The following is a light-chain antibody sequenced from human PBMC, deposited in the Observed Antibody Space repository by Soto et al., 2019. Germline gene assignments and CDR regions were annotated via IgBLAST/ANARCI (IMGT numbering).Light chain of an antibody. J-gene: IGKJ1*01. CDR2: DAS. CDR3: QQYNSYWT. Sequence: EIKMNQSPSTLSACIGDRVTITCRASQSISSWLAWYQQKPGKAPKLLIYDASSLESGVPSRFSGSGSGTEFTLTISSLQPDDFATYYCQQYNSYWTFGQGTMV. V-gene: IGKV1-5*01. CDR1: QSISSW.